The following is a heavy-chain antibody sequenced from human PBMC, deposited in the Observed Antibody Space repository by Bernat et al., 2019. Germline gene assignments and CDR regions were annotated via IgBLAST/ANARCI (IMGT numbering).Heavy chain of an antibody. V-gene: IGHV1-18*01. D-gene: IGHD3-10*01. Sequence: QVQLVQSGAEVKKPGASVKVSCKASGYTFTSYGISWVRQAPGQGLEWMGWISAYNGNTNYAQKLQGRVTMTTATSTSTAYMELRSLRSDDPAVYYCARDGTITMVQGVIFDDKTYNWFDPWGQGTLVTVSS. CDR1: GYTFTSYG. J-gene: IGHJ5*02. CDR2: ISAYNGNT. CDR3: ARDGTITMVQGVIFDDKTYNWFDP.